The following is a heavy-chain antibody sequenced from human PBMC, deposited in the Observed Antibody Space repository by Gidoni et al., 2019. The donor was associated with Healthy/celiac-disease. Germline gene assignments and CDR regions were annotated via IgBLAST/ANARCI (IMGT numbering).Heavy chain of an antibody. V-gene: IGHV4-34*01. J-gene: IGHJ3*02. Sequence: QVQLQQWGAGLLKPSETLSLTCAVYGGSFSGYYWSWIRQPPGKGLEWIGEINHSGSTNYNPSLKSRVTISVDTSKNQFSLKLSSVTAADTAVYYCARSRRGAFDIWGQGTMVTVSS. CDR3: ARSRRGAFDI. CDR2: INHSGST. CDR1: GGSFSGYY.